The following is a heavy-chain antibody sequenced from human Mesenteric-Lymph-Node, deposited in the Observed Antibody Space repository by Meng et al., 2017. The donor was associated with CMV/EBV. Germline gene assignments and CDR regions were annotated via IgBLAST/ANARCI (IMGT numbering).Heavy chain of an antibody. J-gene: IGHJ6*02. Sequence: ASVKVSCKASGYTFTSYGISWVRQAPGQGLEWMGWISAYNGNTNYAQKLQGRVTISVDTSKNQFSLKLSSVTAADTAVYYCARSGYYDFWSGYPYGMDVWGQGTTVTVSS. CDR2: ISAYNGNT. D-gene: IGHD3-3*01. CDR3: ARSGYYDFWSGYPYGMDV. V-gene: IGHV1-18*01. CDR1: GYTFTSYG.